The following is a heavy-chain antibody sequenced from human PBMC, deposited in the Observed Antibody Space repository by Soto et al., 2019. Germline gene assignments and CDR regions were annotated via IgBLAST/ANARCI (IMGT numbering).Heavy chain of an antibody. J-gene: IGHJ4*02. Sequence: GGSLRLSCAASGFTFNSYGIHWVRQAPGKGLEWVAVISHDGSKTNYADSVKGRVTISRDNSKDTVYLQMNSLRAEDTAVYYCARDLRHYFDYWGQGTLVTVSS. CDR2: ISHDGSKT. CDR3: ARDLRHYFDY. CDR1: GFTFNSYG. V-gene: IGHV3-30*03.